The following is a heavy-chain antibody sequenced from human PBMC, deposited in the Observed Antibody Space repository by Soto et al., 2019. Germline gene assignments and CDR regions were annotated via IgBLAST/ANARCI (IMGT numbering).Heavy chain of an antibody. D-gene: IGHD2-15*01. CDR2: IYYSGST. J-gene: IGHJ3*02. Sequence: QVQLQESGPGLVKPSQTLSLTCTFSGGSINSGDYYWSWIRQPPGKGLEWIGYIYYSGSTYYNPSLKSRLTISLDTSKNQFSLNLNSVTAADTAVYYCARVCAAGICYFAFDIWGQGTLVTVSS. CDR3: ARVCAAGICYFAFDI. V-gene: IGHV4-30-4*01. CDR1: GGSINSGDYY.